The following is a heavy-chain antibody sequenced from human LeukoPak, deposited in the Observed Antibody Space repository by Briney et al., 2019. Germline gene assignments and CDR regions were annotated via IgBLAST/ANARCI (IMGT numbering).Heavy chain of an antibody. CDR3: VRGADGYDY. CDR2: IGTADDT. V-gene: IGHV3-13*01. Sequence: GGSLRLSCVVSGFTFSTYDMHWVRKASGNGLDWISSIGTADDTYYSPSVKGRFTTSRDDAESSLFLQMNNVRVGDTAIYYCVRGADGYDYWGQGTLVTVSS. CDR1: GFTFSTYD. J-gene: IGHJ4*02. D-gene: IGHD5-12*01.